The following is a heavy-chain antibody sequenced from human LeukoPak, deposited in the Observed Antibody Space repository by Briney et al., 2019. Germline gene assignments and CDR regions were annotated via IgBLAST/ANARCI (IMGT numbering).Heavy chain of an antibody. D-gene: IGHD3-22*01. Sequence: PEGSLRLSCAVSGFSFSDFHMSWIRQAPGKGLEWISYFRSSDNTIFYADSVKGRFTISGDNAKHSLFLQMTSLRAEDTAVYYCAKQGGRRYYSDYSGYYHIRSFDSWGQGTLVTVSS. CDR1: GFSFSDFH. V-gene: IGHV3-11*04. J-gene: IGHJ4*02. CDR3: AKQGGRRYYSDYSGYYHIRSFDS. CDR2: FRSSDNTI.